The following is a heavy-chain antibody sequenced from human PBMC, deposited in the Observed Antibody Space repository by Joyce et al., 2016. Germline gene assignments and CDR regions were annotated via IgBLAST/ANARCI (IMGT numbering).Heavy chain of an antibody. CDR3: AGTFNYPHHDGMDV. CDR2: TSPMLNMT. D-gene: IGHD5-24*01. CDR1: GGSFNKYT. V-gene: IGHV1-69*02. J-gene: IGHJ6*02. Sequence: QVHLVQSGAEVKKSGSSVKVSCKASGGSFNKYTVSWVRQARGEGLAWMGRTSPMLNMTNYAQEFQGRVTITADKSTTTAYMQLTGLRSDDTAVYFCAGTFNYPHHDGMDVWGQGTTVTVSS.